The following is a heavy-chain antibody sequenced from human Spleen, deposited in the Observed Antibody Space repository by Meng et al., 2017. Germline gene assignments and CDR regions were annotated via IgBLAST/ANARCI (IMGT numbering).Heavy chain of an antibody. CDR3: FPRTTYFDS. V-gene: IGHV3-23*01. J-gene: IGHJ4*02. D-gene: IGHD4-11*01. CDR1: VFTFSTVG. CDR2: ISSTGGAT. Sequence: EVRLLESGGGLVPPGGSLRISCAASVFTFSTVGMNGVRQAPGNGLEWVSTISSTGGATYDADSVKGRLTISRDNSKNTLYLQMNNLRAEDTAVYYCFPRTTYFDSWGLGTLVTVSS.